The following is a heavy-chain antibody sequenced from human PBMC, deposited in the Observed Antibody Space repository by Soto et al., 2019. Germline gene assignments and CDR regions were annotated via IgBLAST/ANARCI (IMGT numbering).Heavy chain of an antibody. CDR1: GYIFTSYS. V-gene: IGHV5-51*01. J-gene: IGHJ6*02. CDR3: ATTAVAGSHYYSYGMDF. CDR2: IYPGDSDT. Sequence: PGAALRISWKGTGYIFTSYSIGWVRQMPGQGLEWMGIIYPGDSDTRYSPSFQGQVTISADKSISTAYLQWSSLKASDTAMYYCATTAVAGSHYYSYGMDFWGQGTTLTVSS. D-gene: IGHD6-19*01.